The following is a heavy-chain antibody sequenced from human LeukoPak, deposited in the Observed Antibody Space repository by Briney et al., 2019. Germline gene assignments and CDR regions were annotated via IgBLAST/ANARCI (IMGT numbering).Heavy chain of an antibody. Sequence: SETLSLTCAVYGGSFSGYYWSWIRQPPGKGLEWIGEINHSGSTNYNPSLKSRVTISVDTSKNQFSLNLRSVTAADTAVYYCAKDLYDSSAYFLGNGYWGQGTLVTVSS. J-gene: IGHJ4*02. CDR1: GGSFSGYY. D-gene: IGHD3-22*01. V-gene: IGHV4-34*01. CDR2: INHSGST. CDR3: AKDLYDSSAYFLGNGY.